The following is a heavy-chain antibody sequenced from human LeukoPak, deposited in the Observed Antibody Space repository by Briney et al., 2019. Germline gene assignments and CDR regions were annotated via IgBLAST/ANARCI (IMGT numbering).Heavy chain of an antibody. J-gene: IGHJ4*02. CDR2: IYYSGSI. V-gene: IGHV4-59*01. D-gene: IGHD5-18*01. CDR1: GASISSYY. Sequence: NPSETLSLTCTVSGASISSYYWSWIRQPPGKGLEWIGDIYYSGSIKYNPSLKSRVTISVDTSKNQFSLKLSSVTAADTAVYHCAREAMYSYGNNFDYWGQGTLVTVSS. CDR3: AREAMYSYGNNFDY.